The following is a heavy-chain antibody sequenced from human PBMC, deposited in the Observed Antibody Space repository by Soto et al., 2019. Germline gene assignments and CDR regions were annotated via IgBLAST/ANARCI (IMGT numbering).Heavy chain of an antibody. D-gene: IGHD3-9*01. CDR3: ARDRYGGFDY. Sequence: PSETLSLTCAVSGGSINSRYWWSWVRQSPGKGLEWIGEIYHSGSTNYNPSLKSRVTISVDKSKNQFSLNLSSVTAADTAVYYCARDRYGGFDYWGLGTLVTVSS. CDR1: GGSINSRYW. CDR2: IYHSGST. J-gene: IGHJ4*02. V-gene: IGHV4-4*02.